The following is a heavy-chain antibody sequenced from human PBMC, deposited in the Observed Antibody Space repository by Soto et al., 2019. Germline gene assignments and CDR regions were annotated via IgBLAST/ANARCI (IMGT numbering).Heavy chain of an antibody. Sequence: GGSLRLSCSASGFTFSSYAMHWVRQAPGKGLEYVSAISSNGGSTYYADSVKGRFTISRDNSKNTLYLQMNSLRSEDTAVYYCARGRSDGGVQHWGQGTLVTVSS. CDR3: ARGRSDGGVQH. J-gene: IGHJ1*01. D-gene: IGHD3-16*01. CDR1: GFTFSSYA. V-gene: IGHV3-64*04. CDR2: ISSNGGST.